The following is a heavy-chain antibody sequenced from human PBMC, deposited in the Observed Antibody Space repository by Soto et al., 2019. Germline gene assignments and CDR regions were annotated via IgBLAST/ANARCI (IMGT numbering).Heavy chain of an antibody. D-gene: IGHD6-13*01. J-gene: IGHJ6*02. CDR3: ARASGIAAAGDYYYGMDV. CDR1: GGTFSSYA. CDR2: IIPIFGTA. Sequence: QVQLVQSGAEVKKPGSSVKVSCKASGGTFSSYAISWVRQAPGQGLEWMGGIIPIFGTANYAQKFQDRVTITADESTSTAYMELSSLRSEDTAVYYCARASGIAAAGDYYYGMDVWGQGTTVTVSS. V-gene: IGHV1-69*01.